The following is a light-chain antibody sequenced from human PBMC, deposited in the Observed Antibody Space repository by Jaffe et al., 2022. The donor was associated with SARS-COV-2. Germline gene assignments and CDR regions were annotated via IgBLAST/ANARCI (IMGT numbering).Light chain of an antibody. V-gene: IGKV3-20*01. CDR1: QSVSSSY. CDR2: GAS. J-gene: IGKJ3*01. Sequence: EIVLTQSPGTLSLSPGERATLSCRASQSVSSSYLVWYQQKPGQAPRLLIYGASSRATGIPDRFSGSGSGTDFTLTISRLEPEDFAVYYCQQYGSSPLTFGPGTKVDIK. CDR3: QQYGSSPLT.